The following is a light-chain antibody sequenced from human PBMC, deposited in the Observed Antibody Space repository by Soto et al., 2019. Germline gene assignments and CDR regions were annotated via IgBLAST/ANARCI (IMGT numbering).Light chain of an antibody. Sequence: DIVMTQSPLSLSVTPGESASISCRSSQSLLHTDGYNYLDWYVRKPGQSPQVLIFLASTRASGVSGRFSGSGSGTGCTLTTSRVEPADVGMYYCMEALQTPPICTFGPGTRVDIK. CDR3: MEALQTPPICT. CDR2: LAS. CDR1: QSLLHTDGYNY. J-gene: IGKJ3*01. V-gene: IGKV2-28*01.